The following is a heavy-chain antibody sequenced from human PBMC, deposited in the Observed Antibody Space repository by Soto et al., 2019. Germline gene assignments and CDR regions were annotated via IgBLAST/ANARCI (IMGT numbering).Heavy chain of an antibody. Sequence: QVPLVQSGAEVKKPGSSVKVSCKASGGTFGRYTLCWVRQAPGQGLEWMGEITPFLGTANSAQKFQGRVTITADEATGTAYMELGSLGSGDTAVYYCARTRFYETGGVFDYFDYWGQGTLVTVSS. V-gene: IGHV1-69*01. J-gene: IGHJ4*02. CDR3: ARTRFYETGGVFDYFDY. D-gene: IGHD3-3*01. CDR1: GGTFGRYT. CDR2: ITPFLGTA.